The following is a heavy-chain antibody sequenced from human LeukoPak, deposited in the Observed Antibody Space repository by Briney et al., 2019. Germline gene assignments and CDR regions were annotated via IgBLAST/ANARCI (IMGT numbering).Heavy chain of an antibody. D-gene: IGHD3-3*01. V-gene: IGHV3-48*02. CDR1: GFNFRPYS. CDR2: ISSGSGTI. J-gene: IGHJ4*02. Sequence: GGSLSLSCAASGFNFRPYSMNWVRQAPGKGLEWVSYISSGSGTIYYAHSLKGRFTISRDNAKNSLYLQMNSLRDEDTAVYYCARGVLEWLSYWGQGTLVTVSS. CDR3: ARGVLEWLSY.